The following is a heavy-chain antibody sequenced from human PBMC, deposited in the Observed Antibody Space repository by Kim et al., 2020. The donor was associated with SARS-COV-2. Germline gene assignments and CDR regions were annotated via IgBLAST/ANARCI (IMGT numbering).Heavy chain of an antibody. CDR3: VRGRWGGSFDL. CDR2: I. V-gene: IGHV3-48*02. J-gene: IGHJ5*02. Sequence: ICYGESVKGRSTISRDNAKNSLYLQMNSLRDEDAAVYYCVRGRWGGSFDLWGQGTLVTVSS. D-gene: IGHD3-16*01.